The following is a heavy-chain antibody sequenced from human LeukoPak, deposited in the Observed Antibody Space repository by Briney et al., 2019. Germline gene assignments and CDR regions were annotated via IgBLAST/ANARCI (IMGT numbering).Heavy chain of an antibody. CDR2: IYYSGAS. Sequence: SQTLSLTCNVSGGSVNTRDYYWSWIRQHPGKGLEWIGYIYYSGASYNNPSLKSRLTLSVDTSKNQFSLKLSSVTAADTAVYYCARDHPYCGGDCYSADAFDIWGQGTMVTASS. J-gene: IGHJ3*02. CDR1: GGSVNTRDYY. V-gene: IGHV4-31*03. CDR3: ARDHPYCGGDCYSADAFDI. D-gene: IGHD2-21*02.